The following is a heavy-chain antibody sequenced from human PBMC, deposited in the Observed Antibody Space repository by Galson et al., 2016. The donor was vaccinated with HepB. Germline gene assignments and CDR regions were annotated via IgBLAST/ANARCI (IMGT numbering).Heavy chain of an antibody. Sequence: LSGYFWSWIRQPPGKGLEWIGEVNHRGTTNYDPSLESRVTISADTSKNQFSLNLSSVTAADTAVYFCARDGFPGFGSFFDYWGHGALVTVSS. CDR3: ARDGFPGFGSFFDY. J-gene: IGHJ4*01. D-gene: IGHD3-10*01. V-gene: IGHV4-34*01. CDR2: VNHRGTT. CDR1: LSGYF.